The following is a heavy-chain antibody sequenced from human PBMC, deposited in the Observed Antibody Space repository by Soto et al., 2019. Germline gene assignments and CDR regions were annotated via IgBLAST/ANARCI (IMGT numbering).Heavy chain of an antibody. D-gene: IGHD6-19*01. Sequence: QVQLVESGGGVVQPGRSLRLSCAASGFTFSSYGIHWVRQAPGKGLEWVTIVSYDGSNKHYADSVKGRFTISRDNSKNTLSLQMNSLRAEDTAVYYCARVRMGSHDREWLESYGMDVWGQGTTVTVSS. CDR3: ARVRMGSHDREWLESYGMDV. V-gene: IGHV3-30-3*01. CDR2: VSYDGSNK. CDR1: GFTFSSYG. J-gene: IGHJ6*02.